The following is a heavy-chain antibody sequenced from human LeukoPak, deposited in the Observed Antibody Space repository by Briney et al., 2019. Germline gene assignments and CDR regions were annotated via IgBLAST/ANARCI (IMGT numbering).Heavy chain of an antibody. CDR1: GYTFTSYG. CDR3: ARDSVVVPAAAYYYYMDV. J-gene: IGHJ6*03. V-gene: IGHV1-18*01. D-gene: IGHD2-2*01. Sequence: GASVKVSCKASGYTFTSYGITWVRQAPGQGLDWMGWISAYNGNTNYAQKLQGRVTMTTDTSTSTAYMELRSLRSDDTAVYYCARDSVVVPAAAYYYYMDVWGKGTTVTVSS. CDR2: ISAYNGNT.